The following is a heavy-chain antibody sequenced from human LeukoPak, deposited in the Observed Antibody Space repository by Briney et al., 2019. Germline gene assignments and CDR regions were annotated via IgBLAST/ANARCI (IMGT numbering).Heavy chain of an antibody. CDR3: ARALIVGATTPEELDY. CDR2: INHSGST. CDR1: GGSFSGYY. Sequence: SETLSLTCAVYGGSFSGYYWSRIRQPPGKGLEWIGEINHSGSTNYNPSLKSRVTISVDTSKNQFSLKLSSVTAADTAVYYRARALIVGATTPEELDYWGQGTLVTVSS. D-gene: IGHD1-26*01. V-gene: IGHV4-34*01. J-gene: IGHJ4*02.